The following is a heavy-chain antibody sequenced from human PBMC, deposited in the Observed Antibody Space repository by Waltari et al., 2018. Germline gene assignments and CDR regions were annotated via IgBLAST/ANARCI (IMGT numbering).Heavy chain of an antibody. CDR3: ARALGGYDPPGGY. J-gene: IGHJ4*02. CDR1: GYTFTGYY. CDR2: INPNSGGT. D-gene: IGHD5-12*01. V-gene: IGHV1-2*02. Sequence: QVQLVQSGAEGKKPGASGNVACKADGYTFTGYYMPCVRQAPGQGLEWMGWINPNSGGTNYAQKFQGRVTMTRDTSISTAYMELSRLRSDDTAVYYCARALGGYDPPGGYWGQGTLVTVSS.